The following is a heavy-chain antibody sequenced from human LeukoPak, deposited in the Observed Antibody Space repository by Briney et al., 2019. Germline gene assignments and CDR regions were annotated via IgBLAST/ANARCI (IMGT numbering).Heavy chain of an antibody. V-gene: IGHV4-39*01. CDR1: GGSISSSSYY. CDR3: ARHSSWYSGFDY. J-gene: IGHJ4*02. Sequence: PSETLSLTGTVSGGSISSSSYYWGWIRQPPGKGLEWIGSVYYSGSTYYDPSLKSRVTISVDTSKNQFSLKLSSVTAADTAVYYCARHSSWYSGFDYWGQGTLVTVSS. CDR2: VYYSGST. D-gene: IGHD6-13*01.